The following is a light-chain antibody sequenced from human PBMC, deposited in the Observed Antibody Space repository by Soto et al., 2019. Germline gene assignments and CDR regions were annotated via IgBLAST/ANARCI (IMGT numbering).Light chain of an antibody. J-gene: IGLJ3*02. V-gene: IGLV2-11*01. CDR1: SSDVGDYNY. CDR3: CSFAGSYTFWV. CDR2: DVS. Sequence: QSALTQPRSVSGSPGQSVTISCTGTSSDVGDYNYVPWYQQYPGKAPKLVIYDVSKRPSGVPDRFSGSKSGNTASLTISGLQAEDEADYYCCSFAGSYTFWVFGGGTKVTVL.